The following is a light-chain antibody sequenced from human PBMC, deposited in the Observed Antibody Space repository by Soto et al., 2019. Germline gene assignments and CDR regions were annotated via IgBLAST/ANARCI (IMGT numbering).Light chain of an antibody. CDR1: KLGDKY. CDR2: XDX. CDR3: QAWDSSTEV. V-gene: IGLV3-1*01. Sequence: SYELTQPPSVSVSPGQTASITCSGDKLGDKYACWYQQKPGQSPVLVIYXDXKRPSGIPERFSGSNSGNTATLTISGTQAXXXXXYYCQAWDSSTEVFGTGTKLTVL. J-gene: IGLJ1*01.